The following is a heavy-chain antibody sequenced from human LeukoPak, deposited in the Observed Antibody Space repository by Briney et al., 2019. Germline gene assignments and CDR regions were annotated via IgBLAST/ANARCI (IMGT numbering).Heavy chain of an antibody. V-gene: IGHV1-69*13. CDR1: GGTFSSYA. D-gene: IGHD2-2*01. J-gene: IGHJ6*04. CDR2: IIPIFGTA. CDR3: ARGPTECSSTSCYEKSGGYYYYYGMDV. Sequence: SVKVSCKASGGTFSSYAISWVRQAPGQGLEWMGGIIPIFGTANYAQKFQGRVTITADESTSTAYMELSSLRSEDTAVYYCARGPTECSSTSCYEKSGGYYYYYGMDVWGKGTTVTVSS.